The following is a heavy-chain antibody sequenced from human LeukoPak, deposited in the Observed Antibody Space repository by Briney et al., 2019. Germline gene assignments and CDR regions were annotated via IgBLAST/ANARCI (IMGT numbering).Heavy chain of an antibody. Sequence: GGSLRLSCAASGFTFSNAWMSWVRQAPGKGLEWVGRIKSKTDGGSTDYAAPVTGRFTNSRYDSKNTLYLQMNSLKTDDTAVYYCTTDPIVVVPAAIPGAFDIWGQGTMVTVSS. V-gene: IGHV3-15*01. J-gene: IGHJ3*02. D-gene: IGHD2-2*02. CDR3: TTDPIVVVPAAIPGAFDI. CDR2: IKSKTDGGST. CDR1: GFTFSNAW.